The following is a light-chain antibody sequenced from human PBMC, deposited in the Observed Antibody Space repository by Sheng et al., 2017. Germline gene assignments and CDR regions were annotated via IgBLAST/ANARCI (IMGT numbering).Light chain of an antibody. CDR2: GGP. J-gene: IGKJ1*01. Sequence: ENVLTQSPVTLSLSPGERATLSCRASQSVRSYLGWFQQKPGQAPRLLIYGGPSRAAGIPDRFSGSGSGTDFTLTISRLEPEDFAVYYCQQYGSSPTFGQGTRVEIK. CDR1: QSVRSY. V-gene: IGKV3-20*01. CDR3: QQYGSSPT.